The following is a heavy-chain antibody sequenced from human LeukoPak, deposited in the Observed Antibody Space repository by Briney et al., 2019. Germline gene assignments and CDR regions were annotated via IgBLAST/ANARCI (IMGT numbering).Heavy chain of an antibody. CDR1: GFIFSSYW. J-gene: IGHJ4*02. D-gene: IGHD1-14*01. Sequence: HPGGSLRLSCAASGFIFSSYWMHWVRHAPGKGLAWVSRINTDGSSTSYADSVKGRFTISRDNSENTLYLQMNSLRAEDTAVYYCAKATGYLLWGQGTLVTVSS. V-gene: IGHV3-74*01. CDR3: AKATGYLL. CDR2: INTDGSST.